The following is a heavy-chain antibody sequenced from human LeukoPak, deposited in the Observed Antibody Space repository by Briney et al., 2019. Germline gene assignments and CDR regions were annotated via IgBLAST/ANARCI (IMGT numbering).Heavy chain of an antibody. CDR1: GLTFSNYW. V-gene: IGHV3-74*01. CDR3: TRDSYISNVYYGMDV. CDR2: INPDGSHT. Sequence: GGSLRLSCAASGLTFSNYWMHWVRQAPGKGLVWISRINPDGSHTSYADSVKGRFTISRDNAKNTLYLQMNSLRAEDAAVYFCTRDSYISNVYYGMDVWGQGATVTVSS. J-gene: IGHJ6*02. D-gene: IGHD1-26*01.